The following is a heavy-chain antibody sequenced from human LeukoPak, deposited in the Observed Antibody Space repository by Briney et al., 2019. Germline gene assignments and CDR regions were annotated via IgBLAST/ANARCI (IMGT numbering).Heavy chain of an antibody. J-gene: IGHJ4*02. CDR2: IYHSGST. V-gene: IGHV4-38-2*01. Sequence: KTSETLSLTCAVSGYSISTTYYWGWIRQPPGKGLEWIGSIYHSGSTYYTPSLKSRVTISVDTSKNQFSLKLRSVTAADTAMYYCAKTHYDFRSGFYFRFDYWGQGTLVTVSS. CDR1: GYSISTTYY. D-gene: IGHD3-3*01. CDR3: AKTHYDFRSGFYFRFDY.